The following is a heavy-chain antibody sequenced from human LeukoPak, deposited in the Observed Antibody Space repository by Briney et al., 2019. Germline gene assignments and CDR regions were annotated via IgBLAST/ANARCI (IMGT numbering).Heavy chain of an antibody. Sequence: GGSLRLSCAASGFTFSSYWVSWVRQAPGKGLEWVANIKQDGSEKYYVDSVKGRFTISRDNAKNSLYLQMNSLRAEDTAVYYCARDLPIDTAMVESNGFDYWGQGTLVTVSS. CDR2: IKQDGSEK. CDR1: GFTFSSYW. CDR3: ARDLPIDTAMVESNGFDY. J-gene: IGHJ4*02. V-gene: IGHV3-7*01. D-gene: IGHD5-18*01.